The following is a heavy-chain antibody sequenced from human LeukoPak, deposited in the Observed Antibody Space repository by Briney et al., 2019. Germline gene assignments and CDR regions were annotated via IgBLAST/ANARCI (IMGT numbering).Heavy chain of an antibody. V-gene: IGHV3-21*01. Sequence: GRSLRLSCAASGFTFSSYSMNWVRQAPGKGLEWVSSISSSSSYIYYADSVKGRFTISRDNAKNSLYLQMNSLRAEDTAVYYCARSGWDDAFDIWGQGTMVTVSS. J-gene: IGHJ3*02. CDR2: ISSSSSYI. CDR3: ARSGWDDAFDI. D-gene: IGHD6-19*01. CDR1: GFTFSSYS.